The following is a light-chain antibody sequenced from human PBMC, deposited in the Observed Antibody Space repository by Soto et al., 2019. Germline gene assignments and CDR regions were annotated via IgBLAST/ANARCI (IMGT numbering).Light chain of an antibody. CDR1: SSDVGGNKY. CDR2: KVS. V-gene: IGLV2-14*01. Sequence: QSVLTQPASVSGSPGQSITISCTGTSSDVGGNKYVSWYQQYPGKVPKLLINKVSNRPSGVSNRFSGSKSGNTASLTISGLLAEDEADYFCTSSTSDSLYVFGTGTKLTVL. J-gene: IGLJ1*01. CDR3: TSSTSDSLYV.